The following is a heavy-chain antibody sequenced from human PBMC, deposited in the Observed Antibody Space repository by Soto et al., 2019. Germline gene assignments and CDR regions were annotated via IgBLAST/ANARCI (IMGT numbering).Heavy chain of an antibody. V-gene: IGHV3-48*03. CDR1: GFTFSSHE. CDR2: ISDSGNTI. D-gene: IGHD1-26*01. Sequence: EVQLVESGGALVQPGGSLRLSCAASGFTFSSHEMAWVRQAPGKGLEWVSYISDSGNTIKYADSVKGRFTISRDNARDSLYLQMNSLRVEDTAVYYCAGGVRYSGSYQDWGQGTLVTVSS. CDR3: AGGVRYSGSYQD. J-gene: IGHJ4*02.